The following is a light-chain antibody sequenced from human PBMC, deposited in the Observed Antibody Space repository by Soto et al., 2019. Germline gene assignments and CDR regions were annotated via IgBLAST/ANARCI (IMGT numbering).Light chain of an antibody. CDR2: DAS. CDR1: QSVSSN. V-gene: IGKV3-11*01. Sequence: ENVLTQSPATLSLSPGERATLSCRASQSVSSNLAWYQQKPGQAPRLLIYDASNRATGIPARFSGSGSGTDFSLTISRLEPEDFAVYYCQQYNNWPRATFGGGTKVDIK. J-gene: IGKJ4*01. CDR3: QQYNNWPRAT.